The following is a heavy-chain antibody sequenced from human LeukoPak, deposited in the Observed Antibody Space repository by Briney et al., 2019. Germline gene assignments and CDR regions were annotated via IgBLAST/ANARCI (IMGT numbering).Heavy chain of an antibody. D-gene: IGHD4-17*01. V-gene: IGHV3-23*01. Sequence: PGGSLRLSCAASGFIFSSYAMSWVRQAPGKGLEWVSGISSSGDSTCYADSVKGRFTISRDNSKNTLYLEMNSLRAEDTAVYYCAKWGGYGDYYFDYWGQGTLVTVSS. CDR1: GFIFSSYA. J-gene: IGHJ4*02. CDR2: ISSSGDST. CDR3: AKWGGYGDYYFDY.